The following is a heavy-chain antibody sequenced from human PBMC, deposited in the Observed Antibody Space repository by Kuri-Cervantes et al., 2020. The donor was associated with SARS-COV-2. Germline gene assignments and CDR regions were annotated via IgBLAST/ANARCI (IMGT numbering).Heavy chain of an antibody. CDR2: IFYSGSA. D-gene: IGHD3-10*02. CDR3: AAQRAYDYVSGTSDY. V-gene: IGHV4-39*07. CDR1: GGSTSSYY. J-gene: IGHJ4*02. Sequence: SETLSLTCTVSGGSTSSYYWGWIRQPPGRGLEWIGSIFYSGSAYYNSSLMSRVTISADTSQKHFSLELTSVTAADTAVYYCAAQRAYDYVSGTSDYWGQGTLVTVSS.